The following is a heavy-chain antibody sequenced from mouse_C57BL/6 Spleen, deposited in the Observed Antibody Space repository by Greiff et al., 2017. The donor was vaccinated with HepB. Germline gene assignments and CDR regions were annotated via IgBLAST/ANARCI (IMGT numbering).Heavy chain of an antibody. CDR2: IYPGSGST. CDR1: GYTFTSYW. Sequence: QVQLQQPGAELVKPGASVKMSCKASGYTFTSYWITWVKQRPGQGLEWIGDIYPGSGSTNYNEKFKSKATLTVDTSSSTAYMQRSSLTSEDSAVYYCAREFYYYGSSGYFDVWGTGTTVTVSS. J-gene: IGHJ1*03. D-gene: IGHD1-1*01. V-gene: IGHV1-55*01. CDR3: AREFYYYGSSGYFDV.